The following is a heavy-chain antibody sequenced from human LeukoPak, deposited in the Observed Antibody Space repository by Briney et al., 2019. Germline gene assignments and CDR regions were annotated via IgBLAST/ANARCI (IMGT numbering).Heavy chain of an antibody. CDR1: GFTLSSYV. J-gene: IGHJ5*02. V-gene: IGHV3-23*01. CDR3: VRDLT. Sequence: GGSLRLSCEASGFTLSSYVMGWVRQAPGKGLEWVSLISGGGGSTYYADSVKGRFTVSRDNSKNTLYMELNSLRAEDTAVYYCVRDLTWGQGTLVTVSS. CDR2: ISGGGGST.